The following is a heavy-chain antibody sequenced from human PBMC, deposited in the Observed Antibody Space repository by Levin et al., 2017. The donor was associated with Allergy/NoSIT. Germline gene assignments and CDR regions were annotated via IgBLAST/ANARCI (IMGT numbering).Heavy chain of an antibody. J-gene: IGHJ4*02. CDR3: SEVRAGMVGTGTDY. Sequence: GGSLRLSCAASGFVLSDYAMDWVRQAPGKGLEWVSSLSGSAGGTSYADSVEGQFGTPYYADSVKGRFTISRDASTNTLFLHMNNMRVEDPAFYYFSEVRAGMVGTGTDYWGQGTLVTVS. D-gene: IGHD1-26*01. CDR2: LSGSAGGTSYADSVEGQFGTP. CDR1: GFVLSDYA. V-gene: IGHV3-23*01.